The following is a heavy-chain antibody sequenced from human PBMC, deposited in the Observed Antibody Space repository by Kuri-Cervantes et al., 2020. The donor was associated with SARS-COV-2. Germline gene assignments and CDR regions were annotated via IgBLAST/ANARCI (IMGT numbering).Heavy chain of an antibody. V-gene: IGHV4-59*12. CDR2: IYYSGTT. Sequence: GSLRLSCTVSGGSISSYYWSWIRQPPGKGLEWIGYIYYSGTTSYNPSLKSRLTISTDTSRNQFPLRLNSVTAADTAVYYCARDRKTVGWYFDLWGRGTLVTVSS. J-gene: IGHJ2*01. D-gene: IGHD4-11*01. CDR3: ARDRKTVGWYFDL. CDR1: GGSISSYY.